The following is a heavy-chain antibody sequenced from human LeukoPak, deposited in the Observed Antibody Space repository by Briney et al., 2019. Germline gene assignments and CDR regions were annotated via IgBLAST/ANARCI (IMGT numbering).Heavy chain of an antibody. CDR2: ISNSGSII. V-gene: IGHV3-11*01. CDR3: ARAVSADTAMVYFDY. CDR1: GFTCSDYY. Sequence: GGSLRRSCAASGFTCSDYYMFWIRQAPGKGLEWVSYISNSGSIIYYADSVKGRFTVSRDNAKDSLYLQMNSLSAEDTAVYYCARAVSADTAMVYFDYWGQGTLVTVSS. D-gene: IGHD5-18*01. J-gene: IGHJ4*02.